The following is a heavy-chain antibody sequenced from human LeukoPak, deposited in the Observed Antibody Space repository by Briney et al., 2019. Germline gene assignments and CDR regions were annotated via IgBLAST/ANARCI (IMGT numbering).Heavy chain of an antibody. Sequence: SETLSLTCTVSGYSISNAYYWAWMRQSPGKGLEWIGSIYHSGKTYYNPSLKSRVTILVDTSKNKFSLKLSSMTAADTAVYYCARVGGGYSYGYFDYWGQGTLVTVSS. CDR1: GYSISNAYY. D-gene: IGHD5-18*01. CDR3: ARVGGGYSYGYFDY. J-gene: IGHJ4*02. V-gene: IGHV4-38-2*02. CDR2: IYHSGKT.